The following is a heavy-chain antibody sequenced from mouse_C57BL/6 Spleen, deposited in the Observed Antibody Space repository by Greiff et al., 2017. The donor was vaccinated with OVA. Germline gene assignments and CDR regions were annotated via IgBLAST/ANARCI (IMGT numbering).Heavy chain of an antibody. J-gene: IGHJ3*01. D-gene: IGHD2-1*01. Sequence: QVQLQQPGAELVKPGASVKLSCKASGYTFTSYWMQWVKQRPGQGLEWIGEIDPSDSYTNYNQKFKGKATLTVDTSSSTAYMQRSSLTSEDSAVYYCARPLYGNCSAWFAYWGQGTLVTVSA. CDR2: IDPSDSYT. CDR3: ARPLYGNCSAWFAY. V-gene: IGHV1-50*01. CDR1: GYTFTSYW.